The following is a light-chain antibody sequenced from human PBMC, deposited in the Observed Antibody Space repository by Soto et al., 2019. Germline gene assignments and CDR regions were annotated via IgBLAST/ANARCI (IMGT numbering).Light chain of an antibody. CDR2: DAS. Sequence: EIVMTQSPVTLSVSPGERATLSCRASQSVRSNLAWYQQKPGQAPRLLMDDASTRATGIPDRFTGSGSETDFTLTISRQEPEDFAVYYCHQYGSSPATFGQGTKVDIK. CDR3: HQYGSSPAT. J-gene: IGKJ1*01. CDR1: QSVRSN. V-gene: IGKV3-20*01.